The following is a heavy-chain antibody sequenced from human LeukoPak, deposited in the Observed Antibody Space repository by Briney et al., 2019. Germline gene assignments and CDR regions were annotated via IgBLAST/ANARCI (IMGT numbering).Heavy chain of an antibody. J-gene: IGHJ6*04. V-gene: IGHV4-38-2*01. CDR3: ASGYGSGSYRYYYGMDV. CDR1: GYSISSGYY. D-gene: IGHD3-10*01. CDR2: IYHSGST. Sequence: SETLSLTCAVSGYSISSGYYRGWIRQPSGKGLEWIGSIYHSGSTYYNPSLKSRVTISVDTSKNQFSLKLSSVTAADTAVYYCASGYGSGSYRYYYGMDVWGKGTTVTVSS.